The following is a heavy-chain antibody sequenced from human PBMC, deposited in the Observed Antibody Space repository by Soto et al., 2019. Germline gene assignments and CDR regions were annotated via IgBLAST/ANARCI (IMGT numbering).Heavy chain of an antibody. CDR2: IYYSGST. Sequence: SETLSLTCTVSGGPISSGGYYWSWIRQHPGKGLEWIGYIYYSGSTYYNPSLKSRVTISVDTSKNQFSLKLSSVTAADTAVYYCARDLGTDTAMAIDAFDIWGQGTMVTVSS. J-gene: IGHJ3*02. D-gene: IGHD5-18*01. CDR1: GGPISSGGYY. CDR3: ARDLGTDTAMAIDAFDI. V-gene: IGHV4-31*03.